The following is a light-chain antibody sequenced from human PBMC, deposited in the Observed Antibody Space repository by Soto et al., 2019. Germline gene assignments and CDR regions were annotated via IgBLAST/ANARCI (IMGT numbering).Light chain of an antibody. Sequence: DIQMTQAPSTLSASVGDRVTITCRSSQSINIYLSWYQQKPGKAPKLLINVASTLQGGVPSRFSGSGSGTEFTLTISSLQPDDFATYYCQQYNTYWTFGQGTKVDIK. V-gene: IGKV1-5*01. CDR3: QQYNTYWT. CDR2: VAS. CDR1: QSINIY. J-gene: IGKJ1*01.